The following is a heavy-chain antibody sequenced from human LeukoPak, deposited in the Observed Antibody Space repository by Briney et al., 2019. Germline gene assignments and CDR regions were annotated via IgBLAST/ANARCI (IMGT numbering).Heavy chain of an antibody. Sequence: SETLSLTCTVSGGSITTYWTWIRQPPGKGLEWIGHINYSGSTKYSPSLKSRVTMSIDTSNNQFSLRLTSVTAADTAVYYCARDFTPRITMVRGVINRAFDIWGQGTMVTVSS. J-gene: IGHJ3*02. CDR2: INYSGST. D-gene: IGHD3-10*01. CDR1: GGSITTY. V-gene: IGHV4-59*01. CDR3: ARDFTPRITMVRGVINRAFDI.